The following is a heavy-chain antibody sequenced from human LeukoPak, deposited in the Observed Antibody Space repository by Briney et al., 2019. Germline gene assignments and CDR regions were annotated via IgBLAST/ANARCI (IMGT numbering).Heavy chain of an antibody. J-gene: IGHJ4*02. CDR1: GFTFSNFG. D-gene: IGHD3-22*01. CDR2: ISYDVGKK. CDR3: AKDDYYDTSGYRD. V-gene: IGHV3-30*18. Sequence: GGSLRLSCVASGFTFSNFGMNWVRQAPGKGLEWVAVISYDVGKKYYADSVKGRFTISRDNSKNTLYLQMNSLRAEDTAVYYCAKDDYYDTSGYRDWGQGTLVTVSS.